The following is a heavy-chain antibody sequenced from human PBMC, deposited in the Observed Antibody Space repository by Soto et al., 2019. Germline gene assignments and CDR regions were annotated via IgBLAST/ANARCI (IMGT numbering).Heavy chain of an antibody. CDR3: ARDLWGWVSTMTTSSAESFDY. CDR1: GGTFSSYT. J-gene: IGHJ4*02. V-gene: IGHV1-69*08. CDR2: IIPILGIA. Sequence: QVQLVQSGAEVKKPGSSVKVSCKASGGTFSSYTISWVRQAPGQGLEWMGRIIPILGIANYAQKFQGRVTITADKSTGTAYMDLSSLRSEDTAVYYCARDLWGWVSTMTTSSAESFDYWGQGTLVTVSS. D-gene: IGHD4-17*01.